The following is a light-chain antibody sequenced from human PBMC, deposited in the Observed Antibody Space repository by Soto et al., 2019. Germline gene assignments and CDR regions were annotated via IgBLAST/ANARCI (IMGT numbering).Light chain of an antibody. CDR3: HQRSNWPPWT. V-gene: IGKV3-11*01. Sequence: EIVLTQSPVTLSLSPGERATLSCRASQSVSSYLAWYQQKPGQAPRLLIYDASNRATGIPARFSGSGSGTDFTLTISSLEPEDFAVYYCHQRSNWPPWTFGQGTKVEIK. J-gene: IGKJ1*01. CDR1: QSVSSY. CDR2: DAS.